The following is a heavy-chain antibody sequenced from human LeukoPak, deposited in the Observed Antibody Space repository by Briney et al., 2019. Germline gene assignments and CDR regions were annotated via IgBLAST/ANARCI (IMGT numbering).Heavy chain of an antibody. Sequence: SETLSLTCAVYGGSFSGYYWSWIRQPPGKGLEWIGEINHSGSTNYNPSLKSRVTISVDTSKNQLSLKLSSVTAADTAVYYCARVKGYGGNPEYFQHWGQGTLVTVSS. CDR2: INHSGST. D-gene: IGHD4-23*01. CDR3: ARVKGYGGNPEYFQH. J-gene: IGHJ1*01. CDR1: GGSFSGYY. V-gene: IGHV4-34*01.